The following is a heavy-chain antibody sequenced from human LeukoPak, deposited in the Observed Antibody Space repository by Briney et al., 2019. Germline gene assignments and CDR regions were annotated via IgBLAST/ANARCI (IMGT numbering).Heavy chain of an antibody. CDR1: GFTFSDYY. CDR3: AKTYSSSLFDY. CDR2: ISSSGSTI. Sequence: GGSLRLSCAASGFTFSDYYMSWIRQAPGKGLEWVSYISSSGSTIYYADSVKGRFAISRDNAKNSLYLQMNSLRAEDTAVYYCAKTYSSSLFDYWGQGTLVTVSS. J-gene: IGHJ4*02. D-gene: IGHD6-6*01. V-gene: IGHV3-11*04.